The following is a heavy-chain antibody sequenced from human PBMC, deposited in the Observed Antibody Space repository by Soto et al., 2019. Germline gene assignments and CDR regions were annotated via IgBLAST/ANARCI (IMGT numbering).Heavy chain of an antibody. Sequence: SVKVSCKVSGYTLTELSMHWVRQAPGQGLEWMGRIIPILGIANYAQKFQGRVTITADKSTSTAYMELSSLRSEDTAVYYCASRDVDIVAPLDYWGQGTLVTVSS. CDR3: ASRDVDIVAPLDY. D-gene: IGHD5-12*01. CDR2: IIPILGIA. CDR1: GYTLTELS. V-gene: IGHV1-69*02. J-gene: IGHJ4*02.